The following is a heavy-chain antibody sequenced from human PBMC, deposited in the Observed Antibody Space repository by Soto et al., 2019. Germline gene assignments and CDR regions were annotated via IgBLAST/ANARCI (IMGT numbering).Heavy chain of an antibody. J-gene: IGHJ4*02. Sequence: EVQLLESGGDLVQPGGSLRLSCAASGFTFTSYAMSWIRQAPGTGLEWVSAITGGGDNTYYADSVKGRFTISRDNSKNTLYLQMNSLRAEDTAFYYCTQDGGSRDWLGVNWSQGTLVTVSS. CDR2: ITGGGDNT. CDR1: GFTFTSYA. D-gene: IGHD3-9*01. V-gene: IGHV3-23*01. CDR3: TQDGGSRDWLGVN.